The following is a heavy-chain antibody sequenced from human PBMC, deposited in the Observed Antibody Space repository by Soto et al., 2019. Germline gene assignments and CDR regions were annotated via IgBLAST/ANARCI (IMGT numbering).Heavy chain of an antibody. J-gene: IGHJ4*02. Sequence: KGLEWVAVVSHDGRNTHYADSVKGRVTISRDSSKNTVSLEMTSLRAEDTAVYYCAKGGRQWLVTSDFNYWGQGALVTVSS. D-gene: IGHD6-19*01. V-gene: IGHV3-30*18. CDR2: VSHDGRNT. CDR3: AKGGRQWLVTSDFNY.